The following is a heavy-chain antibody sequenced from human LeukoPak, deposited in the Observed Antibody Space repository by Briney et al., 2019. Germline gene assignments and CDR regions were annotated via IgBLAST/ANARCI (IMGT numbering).Heavy chain of an antibody. D-gene: IGHD5-18*01. CDR2: ISYDGSNK. Sequence: GRSLRLSCAASGFTFSSYGMHWVRQAPGKGLEWVAVISYDGSNKYYADSVKGRFTISRDNSKNTLYLQMNSLRAEDTAVYYCAKDITSDTAMNAVYYYYGMDVWGQGTTVTVSS. CDR1: GFTFSSYG. CDR3: AKDITSDTAMNAVYYYYGMDV. V-gene: IGHV3-30*18. J-gene: IGHJ6*02.